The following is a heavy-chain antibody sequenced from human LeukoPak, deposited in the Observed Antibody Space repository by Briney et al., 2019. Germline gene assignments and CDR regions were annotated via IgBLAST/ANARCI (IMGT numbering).Heavy chain of an antibody. CDR1: GFTFSSYS. J-gene: IGHJ6*04. CDR2: ISSSSSYI. Sequence: GGSLRLSCAASGFTFSSYSMNWVRQAPGKGLEWVSSISSSSSYIYYADSVKGRFTISRDNAKNSLYLQMNSLRAEDTAVYYCARDALRGYSYGGEPSDVWGKGTTVTVSS. CDR3: ARDALRGYSYGGEPSDV. V-gene: IGHV3-21*01. D-gene: IGHD5-18*01.